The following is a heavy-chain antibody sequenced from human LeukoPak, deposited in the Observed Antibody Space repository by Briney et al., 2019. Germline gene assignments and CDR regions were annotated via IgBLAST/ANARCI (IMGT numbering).Heavy chain of an antibody. Sequence: GGSLRLSCAASGLTFSSYWMSWVRQAPGKGLEWVANIQQDGSEKYYVDSVKGRFTISRDNAKNSLYLQMNSLRAEDTAVYYCARDPDSPSTGDYYYGMDVWGQGTTVTVSS. J-gene: IGHJ6*02. V-gene: IGHV3-7*01. CDR3: ARDPDSPSTGDYYYGMDV. CDR1: GLTFSSYW. D-gene: IGHD7-27*01. CDR2: IQQDGSEK.